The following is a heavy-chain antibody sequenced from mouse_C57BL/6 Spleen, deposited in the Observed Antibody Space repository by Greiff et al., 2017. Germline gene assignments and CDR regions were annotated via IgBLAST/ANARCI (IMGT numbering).Heavy chain of an antibody. J-gene: IGHJ1*03. Sequence: EVKLVESGGGLVKPGGSLKLSCAASGFTFSDYGMHWVRQAPEKGLEWVAYISSGSSTIYYADTVKGRFTISRDNAKNTLFLQMTSLRSEDTAMYYCARTDYGSSYYWYFDVWGTGTTVTVSS. CDR1: GFTFSDYG. D-gene: IGHD1-1*01. CDR2: ISSGSSTI. V-gene: IGHV5-17*01. CDR3: ARTDYGSSYYWYFDV.